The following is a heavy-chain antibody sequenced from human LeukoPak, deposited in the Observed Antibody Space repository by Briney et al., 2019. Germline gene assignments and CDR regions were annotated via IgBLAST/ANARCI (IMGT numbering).Heavy chain of an antibody. CDR1: GYTFTSYG. V-gene: IGHV1-18*01. Sequence: ASVKVSCKASGYTFTSYGISWVRQAPGQGLEWMGWISAYNGNTNYAQKLQGRVTMTTDTSTSTAYMELRSLRSDDTAVYYCARGPYGDYVIDNYYGMDVWGQGTTVTVSS. CDR3: ARGPYGDYVIDNYYGMDV. D-gene: IGHD4-17*01. J-gene: IGHJ6*02. CDR2: ISAYNGNT.